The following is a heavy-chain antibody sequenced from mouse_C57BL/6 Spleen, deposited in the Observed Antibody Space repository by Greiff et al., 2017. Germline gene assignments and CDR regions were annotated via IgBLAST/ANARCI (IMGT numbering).Heavy chain of an antibody. V-gene: IGHV1-80*01. D-gene: IGHD1-1*01. Sequence: QVQLKQSGAELVKPGASVKLSCKASGYAFSSYWMNWVKQRPGKGLEWIGQIYPGDGDTNYNGKFKGKATLTADKSSSTAYMQLSSLTSEDSAVYFCARSTVVARRAMDYWGQGTSVTVAS. CDR1: GYAFSSYW. CDR2: IYPGDGDT. J-gene: IGHJ4*01. CDR3: ARSTVVARRAMDY.